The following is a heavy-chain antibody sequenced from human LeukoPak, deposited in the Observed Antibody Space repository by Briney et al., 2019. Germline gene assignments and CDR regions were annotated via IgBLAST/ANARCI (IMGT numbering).Heavy chain of an antibody. CDR3: ARVGVEQYLVLSYSMDV. CDR2: ILRGGSLI. D-gene: IGHD6-13*01. J-gene: IGHJ6*03. CDR1: GFRFSSYT. Sequence: RGSLRPSCAVSGFRFSSYTINWVRQAPGNGLGWVASILRGGSLIYYADSVRGRFTVSRDNAKNSLHLQMNSLRAEDTAVYYCARVGVEQYLVLSYSMDVWGKGTTVTVS. V-gene: IGHV3-21*01.